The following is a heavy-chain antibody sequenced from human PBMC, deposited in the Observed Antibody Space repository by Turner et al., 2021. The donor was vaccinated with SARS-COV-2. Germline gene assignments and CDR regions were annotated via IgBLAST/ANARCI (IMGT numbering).Heavy chain of an antibody. Sequence: EVQLVESGGGLVKPGGSLRLSCAASGFTFSSYSMNWVRQAPGKGLEWVSSISSSSSYIYYADSVKGRFTISRDNAKNSLYLQMNSLRAEDTAVYYCARVRPLSYGFLEWFYYYGMDVWGQGTTVTVS. D-gene: IGHD3-3*01. V-gene: IGHV3-21*01. CDR3: ARVRPLSYGFLEWFYYYGMDV. J-gene: IGHJ6*02. CDR1: GFTFSSYS. CDR2: ISSSSSYI.